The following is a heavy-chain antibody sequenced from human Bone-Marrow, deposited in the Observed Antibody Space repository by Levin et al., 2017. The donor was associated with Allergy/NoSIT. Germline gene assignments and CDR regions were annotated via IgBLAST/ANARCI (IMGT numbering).Heavy chain of an antibody. V-gene: IGHV3-53*01. CDR2: IYGGGST. J-gene: IGHJ4*02. CDR3: ARGTRFQGLDY. CDR1: NFSISTKY. Sequence: TGGSLRLSCAASNFSISTKYMSWVRQAPGKGLEWVSVIYGGGSTSYADSVKGRFTVSRDNSKNMLYLQMNSLRVEDTAVYYCARGTRFQGLDYWGQGTLVTVSS.